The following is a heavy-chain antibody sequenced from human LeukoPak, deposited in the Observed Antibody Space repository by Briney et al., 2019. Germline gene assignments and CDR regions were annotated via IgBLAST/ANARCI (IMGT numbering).Heavy chain of an antibody. CDR3: AGKGASGAFDI. J-gene: IGHJ3*02. D-gene: IGHD4/OR15-4a*01. CDR1: GGPFSGYY. V-gene: IGHV4-34*01. CDR2: INHSGST. Sequence: KPSETLSLTCAVYGGPFSGYYWSWIRQPPGKGLEWIGEINHSGSTNYNPSLKSRVTISVDTSKNQFSRKLSSVTAADMAVYHCAGKGASGAFDIWGQGTIVTVSS.